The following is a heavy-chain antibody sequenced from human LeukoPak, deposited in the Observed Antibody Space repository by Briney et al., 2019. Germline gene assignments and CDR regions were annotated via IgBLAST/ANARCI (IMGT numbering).Heavy chain of an antibody. CDR3: ARTRYYYYYYMDV. Sequence: SETLSLTCTVSGGSISSYYWSWIRQPPGRGLEWIGYISTSGSTNYNPSLKSRVTISVDTSKNQFSLKLSSVTAADTAVYYCARTRYYYYYYMDVWGKGTTVTVSS. V-gene: IGHV4-4*09. CDR2: ISTSGST. J-gene: IGHJ6*03. CDR1: GGSISSYY.